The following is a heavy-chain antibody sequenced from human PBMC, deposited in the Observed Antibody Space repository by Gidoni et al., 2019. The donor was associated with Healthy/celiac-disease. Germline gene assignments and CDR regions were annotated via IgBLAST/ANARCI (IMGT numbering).Heavy chain of an antibody. CDR2: IYYSGST. CDR1: GGSISSSSYY. V-gene: IGHV4-39*01. J-gene: IGHJ4*02. Sequence: QLQLQESGPGLVKPSETLSLTCTVPGGSISSSSYYWGWIRQPPGKGLEWIGSIYYSGSTYYNPSLKSRVTISVDTSKNQFSLKLSSVTAADTAVYYCARLGVLRFLEWFVDYWGQGTLVTVSS. CDR3: ARLGVLRFLEWFVDY. D-gene: IGHD3-3*01.